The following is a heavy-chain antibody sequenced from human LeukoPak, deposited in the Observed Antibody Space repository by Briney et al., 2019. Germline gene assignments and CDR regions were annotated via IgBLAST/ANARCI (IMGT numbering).Heavy chain of an antibody. Sequence: GGSLRLSCVASEFSFNSYAMSWVRQAPGRGLEGVSLLRGSGEDINYADSVKGRFIIARHNSKNTLYLQMHSLRAEDTAKYYCAKTRGPYYDVSGFDYWGQGTVVTVSS. CDR1: EFSFNSYA. J-gene: IGHJ4*02. CDR2: LRGSGEDI. D-gene: IGHD3-16*01. V-gene: IGHV3-23*01. CDR3: AKTRGPYYDVSGFDY.